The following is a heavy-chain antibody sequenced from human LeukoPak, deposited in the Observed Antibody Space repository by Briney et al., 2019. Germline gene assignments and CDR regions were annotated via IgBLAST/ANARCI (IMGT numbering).Heavy chain of an antibody. J-gene: IGHJ4*02. CDR2: INHNGGRT. Sequence: GGSLRLSCAASGFTFNNYAMSWVRQAPGKGLVWVSTINHNGGRTYYADSLEGRFAISRDNSKNTLFLQMHSLRAEDTAVYYCAKADRVASAATLDYWGQGTLVTVSS. V-gene: IGHV3-23*01. CDR1: GFTFNNYA. D-gene: IGHD2-15*01. CDR3: AKADRVASAATLDY.